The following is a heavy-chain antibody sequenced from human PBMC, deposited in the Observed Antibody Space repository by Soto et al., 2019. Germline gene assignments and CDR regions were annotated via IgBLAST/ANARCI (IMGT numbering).Heavy chain of an antibody. CDR2: IYYSGST. Sequence: SETLSLTCTVSGGSISSYYWSWIRQPPGKGLEWIGYIYYSGSTNYNPSLKSRVTITVDTSKNQFSLRLSSETAADTAVYYCARHPLYSNYDYWGQGTLVTVSS. D-gene: IGHD4-4*01. V-gene: IGHV4-59*08. J-gene: IGHJ4*02. CDR1: GGSISSYY. CDR3: ARHPLYSNYDY.